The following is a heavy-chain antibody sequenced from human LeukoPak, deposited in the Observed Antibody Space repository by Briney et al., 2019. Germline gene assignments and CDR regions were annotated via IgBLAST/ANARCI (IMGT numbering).Heavy chain of an antibody. CDR1: GGSISRGGYS. CDR2: IYHSGST. V-gene: IGHV4-30-2*01. J-gene: IGHJ4*02. CDR3: ARAGYYDRSGYYSFYFDY. D-gene: IGHD3-22*01. Sequence: SETLSLTCAVSGGSISRGGYSWSWIRQPPGKGLEWIGYIYHSGSTYYNTSLKSRVTISVDRSKNQFSLKLSSVTAADTAVYYCARAGYYDRSGYYSFYFDYWGQGTLVTVSS.